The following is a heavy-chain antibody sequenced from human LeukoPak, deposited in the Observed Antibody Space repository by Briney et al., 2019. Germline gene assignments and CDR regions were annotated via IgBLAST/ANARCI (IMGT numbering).Heavy chain of an antibody. CDR2: IYHSGST. Sequence: SQTLSLTCAVSGGSISSGGYSWSSIRQPPGKSLEWIGYIYHSGSTYYNPSLKSRVTISVDRSKNQFSLKLSSVTAADTAVYYCARAPSYYGSGSYYAFDIWGQGTMVTVSS. V-gene: IGHV4-30-2*01. J-gene: IGHJ3*02. CDR1: GGSISSGGYS. D-gene: IGHD3-10*01. CDR3: ARAPSYYGSGSYYAFDI.